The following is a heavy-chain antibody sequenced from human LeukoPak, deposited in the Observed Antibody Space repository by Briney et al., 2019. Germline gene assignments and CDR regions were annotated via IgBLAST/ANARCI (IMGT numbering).Heavy chain of an antibody. CDR2: INTDGSRT. CDR3: ARVSRGNYYFDY. V-gene: IGHV3-74*01. J-gene: IGHJ4*02. Sequence: GGSLRLSCAASGFTFSTYWMHWVRQAPGKGLVWVSRINTDGSRTDSVEGRFTISRDNAKNTLYLQMNSLRAEDTAVYYCARVSRGNYYFDYWGPGTLLTVSS. CDR1: GFTFSTYW.